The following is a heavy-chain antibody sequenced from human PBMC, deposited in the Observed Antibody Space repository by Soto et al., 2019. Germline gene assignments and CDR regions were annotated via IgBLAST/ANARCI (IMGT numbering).Heavy chain of an antibody. Sequence: QVQLVQSGAEVKKPGASVKVSCKASGYTFTSYYMHWVRQAPGQGLEWMGIINPSGGSTSYAQKFQGRVTMTRDTSTSTVYMELSSMRSEDTAVYYCARSYSSSSGPYLYYFDYWGQGTLVTVSS. CDR1: GYTFTSYY. CDR3: ARSYSSSSGPYLYYFDY. CDR2: INPSGGST. J-gene: IGHJ4*02. V-gene: IGHV1-46*01. D-gene: IGHD6-6*01.